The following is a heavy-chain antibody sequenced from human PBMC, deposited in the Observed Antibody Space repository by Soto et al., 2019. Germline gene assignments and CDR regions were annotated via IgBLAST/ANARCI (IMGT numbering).Heavy chain of an antibody. V-gene: IGHV1-69*06. J-gene: IGHJ6*02. CDR3: ARVAVAGGYYYYGMDV. CDR1: GGTFSSYA. CDR2: IIPIFGTA. D-gene: IGHD6-19*01. Sequence: SVKVSCKASGGTFSSYAISWVRQAPGQGLEWMGGIIPIFGTANYAQKFQGRVTITADKSTSTAYMELSSLRSEDTAVYYCARVAVAGGYYYYGMDVWGQGTRVTVSS.